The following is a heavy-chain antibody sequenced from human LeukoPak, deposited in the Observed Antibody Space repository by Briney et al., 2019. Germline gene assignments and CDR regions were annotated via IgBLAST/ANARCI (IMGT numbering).Heavy chain of an antibody. D-gene: IGHD6-6*01. J-gene: IGHJ4*02. V-gene: IGHV4-34*01. CDR1: GGSFSSYY. Sequence: SETLSLTCAVYGGSFSSYYWTWVRQPPGKGLEWIGEINPNGYTNYNPSLKSRVTMFEDKSKNQFSLRLYSVTVADTAVYYCARHFAYSSSSYFDYWGQGSLVTVSS. CDR2: INPNGYT. CDR3: ARHFAYSSSSYFDY.